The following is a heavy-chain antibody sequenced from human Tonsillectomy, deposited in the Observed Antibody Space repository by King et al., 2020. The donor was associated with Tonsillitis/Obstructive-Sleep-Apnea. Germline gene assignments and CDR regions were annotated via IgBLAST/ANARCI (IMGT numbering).Heavy chain of an antibody. CDR1: GFTFSDAW. CDR2: IKSKTDGGTT. CDR3: TTTYESGTGEDRGGPRNDYDDGRDV. J-gene: IGHJ6*02. D-gene: IGHD7-27*01. V-gene: IGHV3-15*07. Sequence: VQLVASGGGLVTPGGSLRLSCAASGFTFSDAWMPWVRQAPGKGLEWVGRIKSKTDGGTTDYAAPVKGRFTISRDDSKNTLYLQMNSLNTEDPAVYYCTTTYESGTGEDRGGPRNDYDDGRDVWGQGTTGTGS.